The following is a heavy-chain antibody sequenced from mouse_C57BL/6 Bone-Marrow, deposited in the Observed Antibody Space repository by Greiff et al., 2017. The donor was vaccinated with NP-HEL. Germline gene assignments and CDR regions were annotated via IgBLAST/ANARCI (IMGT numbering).Heavy chain of an antibody. V-gene: IGHV1-19*01. D-gene: IGHD1-1*01. J-gene: IGHJ1*03. Sequence: VQLKQSGPVLVKPGASVKMSCKASGYTFTDYYMNWVKQSHGKSLEWIGVINPYNGGTSYNQKFKGKATLTVDKSSSTAYMELNSLTSEDSAVYYCANYYGSSFYWYFDVWGTGTTVTVSS. CDR2: INPYNGGT. CDR3: ANYYGSSFYWYFDV. CDR1: GYTFTDYY.